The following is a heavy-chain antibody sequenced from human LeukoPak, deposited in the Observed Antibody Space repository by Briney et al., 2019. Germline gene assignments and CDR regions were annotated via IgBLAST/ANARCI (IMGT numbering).Heavy chain of an antibody. V-gene: IGHV3-23*01. D-gene: IGHD4-17*01. CDR1: GFTFSSYA. CDR3: ARGYGDYAY. J-gene: IGHJ4*02. CDR2: ISASGGST. Sequence: GGPLRLSCAASGFTFSSYAMSWVRQVPGKGLEWVSAISASGGSTYYADSVKGRFTISRDNSKNTLYLQMNSLRAEDTAVYYCARGYGDYAYWGQGTLVTVSS.